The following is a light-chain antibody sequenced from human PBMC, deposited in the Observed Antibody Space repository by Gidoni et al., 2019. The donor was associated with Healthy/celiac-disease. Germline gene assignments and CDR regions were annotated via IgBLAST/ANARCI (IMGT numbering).Light chain of an antibody. CDR1: QSVSSY. Sequence: EIPFTQPPATLSWSPGERATLSCRASQSVSSYLAWYQQKPGQAPRLLIYAASNRATGIPARFSGSGSGTDFTLTISSLETEDFAVYYCQQYSNWRVTFGQGTKVEIK. V-gene: IGKV3-11*01. J-gene: IGKJ1*01. CDR2: AAS. CDR3: QQYSNWRVT.